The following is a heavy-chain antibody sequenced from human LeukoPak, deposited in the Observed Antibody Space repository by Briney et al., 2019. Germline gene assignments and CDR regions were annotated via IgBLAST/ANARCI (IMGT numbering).Heavy chain of an antibody. D-gene: IGHD6-19*01. CDR2: IYTSGST. CDR3: ARVGSGWQLDY. Sequence: PSETLSLTCTVSGDSISSYYWSWIRQPAGKGLERIGRIYTSGSTNYNPSFKSRVTMSVDTSKNQFSLKLSSVTAADTAVYYCARVGSGWQLDYWGQGTLVTVSS. CDR1: GDSISSYY. J-gene: IGHJ4*02. V-gene: IGHV4-4*07.